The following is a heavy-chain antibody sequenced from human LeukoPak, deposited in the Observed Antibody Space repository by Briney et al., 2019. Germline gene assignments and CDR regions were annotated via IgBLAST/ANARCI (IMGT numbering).Heavy chain of an antibody. J-gene: IGHJ6*03. CDR2: VTTTGDPV. CDR1: GFIFNEFY. V-gene: IGHV3-11*04. Sequence: GSLRLSCSASGFIFNEFYMSRIRQAPGKGLECISYVTTTGDPVYYTDSVKGRFTISRDNAKNSLFLQMTSLRDEDTAMYYCARLVIDSPSSYYMDVWGNGTTVTVSS. D-gene: IGHD2-21*01. CDR3: ARLVIDSPSSYYMDV.